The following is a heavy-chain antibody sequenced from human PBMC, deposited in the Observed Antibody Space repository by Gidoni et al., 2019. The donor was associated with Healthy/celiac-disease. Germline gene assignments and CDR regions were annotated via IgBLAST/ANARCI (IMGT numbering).Heavy chain of an antibody. CDR2: CIPSFGTA. D-gene: IGHD1-7*01. CDR3: ARDRLLGGTYYCDY. J-gene: IGHJ4*02. Sequence: QVQLVQTGAEVKKTGSSVKVSCKSSAGTFSSDAISWVRQAPGQGLELMGGCIPSFGTANYAQKCHGRDTITADESTSTAYMGLSSLRSEDTAVYYCARDRLLGGTYYCDYWVQGTLVTVSS. V-gene: IGHV1-69*01. CDR1: AGTFSSDA.